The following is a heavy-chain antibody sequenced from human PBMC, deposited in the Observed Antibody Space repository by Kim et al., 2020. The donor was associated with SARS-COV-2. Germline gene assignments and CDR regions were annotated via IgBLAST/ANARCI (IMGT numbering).Heavy chain of an antibody. CDR3: ASAAKTGTRRGFDY. Sequence: AQKFQGRVTMTRGTSTSTVYMELSSLRSEDTAVYYCASAAKTGTRRGFDYWGQGTLVTVSS. J-gene: IGHJ4*02. V-gene: IGHV1-46*01. D-gene: IGHD1-7*01.